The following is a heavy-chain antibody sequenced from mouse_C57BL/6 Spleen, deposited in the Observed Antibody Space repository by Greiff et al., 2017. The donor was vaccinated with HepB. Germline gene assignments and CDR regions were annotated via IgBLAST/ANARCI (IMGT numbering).Heavy chain of an antibody. D-gene: IGHD1-1*01. V-gene: IGHV1-39*01. Sequence: VQLQQSGPELVKPGASVKISCKASGYSFTDYNMNWVKQSNGKSLEWIGVINPNYGTTSYNQKFKGKATLTVDQSSSTAYMQLNSLTSEDSAVYFCARDYGSSYVRNWYFDVWGTGTTVTVSS. CDR2: INPNYGTT. J-gene: IGHJ1*03. CDR1: GYSFTDYN. CDR3: ARDYGSSYVRNWYFDV.